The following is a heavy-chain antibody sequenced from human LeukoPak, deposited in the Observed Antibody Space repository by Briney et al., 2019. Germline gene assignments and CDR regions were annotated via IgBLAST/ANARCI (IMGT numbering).Heavy chain of an antibody. J-gene: IGHJ6*03. CDR2: INHSGST. V-gene: IGHV4-34*01. D-gene: IGHD1-26*01. CDR1: GGSFSGYY. Sequence: SETLSLTCAVYGGSFSGYYWSWIRQPPGKGLEWIGEINHSGSTNYNPSLKSRVTISVDTSKNQFSLKLSSVTAADTAVYYCARARGIVGATTYYYYYYMDVWGKGTTVTISS. CDR3: ARARGIVGATTYYYYYYMDV.